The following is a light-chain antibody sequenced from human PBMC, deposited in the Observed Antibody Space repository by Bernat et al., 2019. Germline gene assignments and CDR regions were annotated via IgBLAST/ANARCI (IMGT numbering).Light chain of an antibody. CDR2: AAS. CDR1: QSISSY. V-gene: IGKV1-39*01. Sequence: DIQMTQSPSSLSASVGDRVTITCRASQSISSYLNWYQQKPGKAPKLLIYAASSLQSLVPSRFSGSGSGTDFTLTISSLQPEDFATYYCKQSYSTQYTFGKGTKLEIK. J-gene: IGKJ2*01. CDR3: KQSYSTQYT.